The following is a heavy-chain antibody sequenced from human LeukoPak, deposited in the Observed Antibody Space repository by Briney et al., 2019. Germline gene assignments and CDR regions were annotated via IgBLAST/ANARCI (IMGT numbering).Heavy chain of an antibody. D-gene: IGHD6-19*01. CDR3: ARVGHTSGWDFDC. V-gene: IGHV1-2*02. CDR1: GYTFTGHY. Sequence: ASVKVSCKASGYTFTGHYIHWVRQAPGQGLEWMGFINPNSGGTNYAQKFQGRVTMTRDTSITTAYMELRRVTSDDTAVYYCARVGHTSGWDFDCWGQGTLVTVSS. J-gene: IGHJ4*02. CDR2: INPNSGGT.